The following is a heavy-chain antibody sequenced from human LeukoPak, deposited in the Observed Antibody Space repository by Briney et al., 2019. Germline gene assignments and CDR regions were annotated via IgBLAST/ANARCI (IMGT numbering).Heavy chain of an antibody. J-gene: IGHJ4*02. CDR2: FDPEDGET. CDR3: ATATDKYYDSSGYYSHGDY. CDR1: GYTLTELS. Sequence: ASVKVSCKVSGYTLTELSMHWVRQAPGKGLEWMGGFDPEDGETIYAQKFQGRVTMTEDTSTDTAYMELSSLRSEDTAVYYCATATDKYYDSSGYYSHGDYWGQGTLVTVSS. V-gene: IGHV1-24*01. D-gene: IGHD3-22*01.